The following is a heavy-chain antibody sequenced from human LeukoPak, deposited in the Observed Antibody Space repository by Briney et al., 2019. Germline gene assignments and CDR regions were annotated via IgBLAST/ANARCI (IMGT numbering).Heavy chain of an antibody. D-gene: IGHD2-15*01. CDR1: GYTFTSYG. J-gene: IGHJ4*02. CDR2: INPNSGGT. CDR3: ARELPFDY. Sequence: ASVKVSCKASGYTFTSYGISWARQAPGQGLEWMGWINPNSGGTNYAQKFQGRVTMTRDTSISTAYMELSRLRSDDTAVYYCARELPFDYWGQGTLVTVSS. V-gene: IGHV1-2*02.